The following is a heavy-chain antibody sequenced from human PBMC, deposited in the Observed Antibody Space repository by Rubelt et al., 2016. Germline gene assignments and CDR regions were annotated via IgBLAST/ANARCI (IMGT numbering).Heavy chain of an antibody. Sequence: EVRLVESGGGLVHPGGSLRLSCVVSGFTVSSNYMSWVRQAPGKGLELVSAMSGSGSNSYYADTVRGRFTISRDNSKNTLYLQRNSLRAEDTAVYYCARGSYSRSSFYYFDYWGQGTLVSVSS. V-gene: IGHV3-23*04. CDR2: MSGSGSNS. CDR1: GFTVSSNY. J-gene: IGHJ4*02. CDR3: ARGSYSRSSFYYFDY. D-gene: IGHD6-6*01.